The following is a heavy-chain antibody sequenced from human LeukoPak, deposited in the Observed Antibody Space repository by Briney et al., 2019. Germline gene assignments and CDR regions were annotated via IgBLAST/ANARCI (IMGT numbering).Heavy chain of an antibody. CDR2: FDPEDGET. CDR3: ATSRIAMVSAPEYYFDY. V-gene: IGHV1-24*01. J-gene: IGHJ4*02. CDR1: GYTLTELS. D-gene: IGHD5-18*01. Sequence: ASVKVSCKVSGYTLTELSMHWVRQAPGKGLEWMGGFDPEDGETIYAQKFQGRVTMTEDTSTDTAYMELSSLRSEDTAVYYCATSRIAMVSAPEYYFDYWGQGTLVTVSS.